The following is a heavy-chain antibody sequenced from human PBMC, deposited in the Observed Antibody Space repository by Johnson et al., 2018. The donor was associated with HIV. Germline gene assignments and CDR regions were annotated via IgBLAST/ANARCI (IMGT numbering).Heavy chain of an antibody. CDR1: GFTFSDYY. D-gene: IGHD2-21*01. J-gene: IGHJ3*02. V-gene: IGHV3-11*04. CDR2: ITSSGTTI. Sequence: QVQVVESGGGLVKPGGSLRLSCAASGFTFSDYYMSWIRQAPGKGLEWVSYITSSGTTIYHVDSVKGRFTISRDNSKNTLYLQMNSLRGEDTAVYHCAKEGYSASFDIWGQGTMVTVSS. CDR3: AKEGYSASFDI.